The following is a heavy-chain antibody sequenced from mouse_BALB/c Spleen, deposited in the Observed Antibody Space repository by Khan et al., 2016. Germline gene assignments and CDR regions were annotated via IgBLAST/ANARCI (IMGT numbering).Heavy chain of an antibody. Sequence: VQLQQSGPELMKPGASVKVSCKASGYSFTDYNMYWVKQSHGKSLEWIGYIDPYNGGTGYNQKFKGKATLTVDKSSSTAFMHLTSRTSEDSAVYYCAKKDYETIWFAYWGQGTLVTVSA. CDR1: GYSFTDYN. CDR3: AKKDYETIWFAY. CDR2: IDPYNGGT. J-gene: IGHJ3*01. D-gene: IGHD2-4*01. V-gene: IGHV1S135*01.